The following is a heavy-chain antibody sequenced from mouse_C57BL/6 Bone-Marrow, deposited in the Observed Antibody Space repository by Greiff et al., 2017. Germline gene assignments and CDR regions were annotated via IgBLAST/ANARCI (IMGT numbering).Heavy chain of an antibody. Sequence: VKLVESGAELVKPGASVKMSCKASGYTFTTYPIEWMKQNHGKSLEWIGNFHPYNDDTKSTETFKGKATLTVEKSSSTVYLELSLLTSDDSAGYNCSRCGNYGVYYFDYWGQGTTLTVSS. CDR3: SRCGNYGVYYFDY. J-gene: IGHJ2*01. CDR1: GYTFTTYP. CDR2: FHPYNDDT. V-gene: IGHV1-47*01. D-gene: IGHD2-1*01.